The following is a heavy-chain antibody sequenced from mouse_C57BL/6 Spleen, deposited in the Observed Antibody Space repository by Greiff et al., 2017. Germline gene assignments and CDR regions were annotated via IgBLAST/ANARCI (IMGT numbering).Heavy chain of an antibody. CDR2: IDPSDSYT. CDR3: AKATVVAPYFDV. Sequence: QVQLQQPGAELVMPGASVKLSCKASGYTFTSYWMHWVKQRPGQGLEWIGEIDPSDSYTNYNQKFKGKSTFTVDKSSSTAYMQLSSLTSEDSAVYYCAKATVVAPYFDVWGTGTTVTVSS. J-gene: IGHJ1*03. V-gene: IGHV1-69*01. D-gene: IGHD1-1*01. CDR1: GYTFTSYW.